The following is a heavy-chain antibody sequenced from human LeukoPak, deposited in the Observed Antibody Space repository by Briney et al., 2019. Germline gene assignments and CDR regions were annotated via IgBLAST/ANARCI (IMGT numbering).Heavy chain of an antibody. CDR2: IYYSGST. CDR1: GGSISSGDYY. J-gene: IGHJ6*02. D-gene: IGHD4-23*01. V-gene: IGHV4-30-4*01. Sequence: SETLSLTCTVSGGSISSGDYYWSWIRQPPGKGLEWIGYIYYSGSTYYNPSLKGRVTISVDTSKNQFSLKLSSVAAADTAVYYCDRDYGGKGGDLRHYYYYGMDVWGQGTTVTVSS. CDR3: DRDYGGKGGDLRHYYYYGMDV.